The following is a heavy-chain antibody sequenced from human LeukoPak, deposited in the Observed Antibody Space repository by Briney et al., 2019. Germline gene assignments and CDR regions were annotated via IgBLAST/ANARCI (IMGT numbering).Heavy chain of an antibody. J-gene: IGHJ3*01. CDR1: GFTFSNYW. Sequence: PGGSLRLSCAASGFTFSNYWMNWVRQAPGKGLEWVATIKQDGSEKNYVDSVKGRFTISRDNAKNSLYLQMNILRAEDTAVYYCATAKRGYNYGSSRPYFDSSGHPDSIGAFDLWGQGTMVTVSS. CDR2: IKQDGSEK. V-gene: IGHV3-7*01. CDR3: ATAKRGYNYGSSRPYFDSSGHPDSIGAFDL. D-gene: IGHD3-22*01.